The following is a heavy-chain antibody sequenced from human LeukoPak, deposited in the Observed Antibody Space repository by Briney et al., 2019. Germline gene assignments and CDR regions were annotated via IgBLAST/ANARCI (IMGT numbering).Heavy chain of an antibody. CDR1: GFTVSSNY. J-gene: IGHJ6*03. Sequence: GGSLRLSCAASGFTVSSNYMSWVRQAPGKGLEWVSVIYSGGGTYYADSVKGRFTISRDNSKNTLYLQMDSLRAEDTAVYYCARGVGDAPAMVTLRYYYYYYMDVWGKGTTVTVSS. CDR2: IYSGGGT. CDR3: ARGVGDAPAMVTLRYYYYYYMDV. V-gene: IGHV3-53*01. D-gene: IGHD5-18*01.